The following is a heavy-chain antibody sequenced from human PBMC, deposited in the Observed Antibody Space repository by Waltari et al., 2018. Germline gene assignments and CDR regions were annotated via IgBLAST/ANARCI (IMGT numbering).Heavy chain of an antibody. CDR1: GFTLGDFA. CDR2: IRSKTYGGTT. J-gene: IGHJ4*02. D-gene: IGHD3-10*01. Sequence: EVQVKESGGGQVQPGRCLRLPCTGSGFTLGDFAINWVRQAPGKGLEWVGFIRSKTYGGTTEYAASVRGRFIISRDDSKGIAYLEMNSLKPEDTGIYYCSRGPLWFGEANFDYWGQGTLVTVSS. V-gene: IGHV3-49*04. CDR3: SRGPLWFGEANFDY.